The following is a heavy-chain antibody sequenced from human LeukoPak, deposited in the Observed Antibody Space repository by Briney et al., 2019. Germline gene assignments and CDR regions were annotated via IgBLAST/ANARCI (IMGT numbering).Heavy chain of an antibody. D-gene: IGHD1-14*01. CDR1: GFTDISND. V-gene: IGHV3-53*01. CDR3: ARGVEPLAAKTLAY. J-gene: IGHJ4*02. CDR2: LYSDGNT. Sequence: GGSLRLSCAASGFTDISNDMTWGRQAPGKGLEWVSVLYSDGNTKYADSVQGRFTISRDNSKNTLYLEMNSLNPDDTAVYYCARGVEPLAAKTLAYWGQGTLVTVSS.